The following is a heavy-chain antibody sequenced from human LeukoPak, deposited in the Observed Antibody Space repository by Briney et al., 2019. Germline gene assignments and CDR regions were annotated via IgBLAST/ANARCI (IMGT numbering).Heavy chain of an antibody. V-gene: IGHV3-30*02. CDR3: AKTRDGYNLGPGGAFDI. D-gene: IGHD5-24*01. J-gene: IGHJ3*02. Sequence: GGSLRLSCAASGFTFSSYGMHWVRQAPGKGLEWVAFIRYDGSNKYYADSVKGRFTISRDNSKNTLYLQMNSLRAEDTAVYYCAKTRDGYNLGPGGAFDIWGQGTMATVSS. CDR1: GFTFSSYG. CDR2: IRYDGSNK.